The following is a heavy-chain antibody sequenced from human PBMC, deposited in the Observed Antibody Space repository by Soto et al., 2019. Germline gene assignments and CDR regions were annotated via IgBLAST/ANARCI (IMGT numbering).Heavy chain of an antibody. CDR3: ARGLAVSYGSFDY. CDR2: INHSGST. V-gene: IGHV4-34*01. D-gene: IGHD5-18*01. CDR1: GGSFSGYY. J-gene: IGHJ4*02. Sequence: SETLSLTCAVYGGSFSGYYWSWIRQPPGKGLEWIGEINHSGSTNYNPSLKSRVTISVDTSKNQFSLKLSSVAAADTAVYYCARGLAVSYGSFDYWGQGTLVTVSS.